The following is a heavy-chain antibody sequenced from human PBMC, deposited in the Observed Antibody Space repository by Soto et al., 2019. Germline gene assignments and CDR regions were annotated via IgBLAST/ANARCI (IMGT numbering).Heavy chain of an antibody. V-gene: IGHV1-18*01. CDR1: GYAFTTYG. CDR3: ARGSYGDY. CDR2: ISAHNGNT. Sequence: QVHLVQSGAEVKKPGASVKVSCQGSGYAFTTYGITWVRQAPGQGLEWMGWISAHNGNTNYAQRLQGRVTVTRDTSTSTAYIELRSLRYENTVVHNCARGSYGDYWGQGTLVTVSS. J-gene: IGHJ4*02. D-gene: IGHD1-26*01.